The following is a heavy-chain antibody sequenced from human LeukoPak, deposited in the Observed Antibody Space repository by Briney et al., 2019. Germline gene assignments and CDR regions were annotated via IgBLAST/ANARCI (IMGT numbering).Heavy chain of an antibody. CDR2: INHSGST. CDR3: ARAGQWLVRWWFDP. CDR1: GGSFSGYY. J-gene: IGHJ5*02. V-gene: IGHV4-34*01. D-gene: IGHD6-19*01. Sequence: SETLSLTCAVYGGSFSGYYWSWIRQPPGKGLEWIGEINHSGSTNYNPSLKSRVTISVDTSKNQFSLKLSSVTAADTAVYYCARAGQWLVRWWFDPWGQGTLVTVSS.